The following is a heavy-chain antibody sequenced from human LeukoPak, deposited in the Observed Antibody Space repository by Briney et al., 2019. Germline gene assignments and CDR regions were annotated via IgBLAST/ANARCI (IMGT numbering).Heavy chain of an antibody. CDR3: ARRKVGVYYFDY. Sequence: PSETLSLTCTVSGGSISSYYWSWIRQPPGKGLEWIGYIYYSGSTNYNPSLKSRVTISVDTSKNQFSLKLNSVTAADTAVYFCARRKVGVYYFDYWGQGTLVTVSS. J-gene: IGHJ4*02. CDR2: IYYSGST. V-gene: IGHV4-59*08. CDR1: GGSISSYY. D-gene: IGHD1-26*01.